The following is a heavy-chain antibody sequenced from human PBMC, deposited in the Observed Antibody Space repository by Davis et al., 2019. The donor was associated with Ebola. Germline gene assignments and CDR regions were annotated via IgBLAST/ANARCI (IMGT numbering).Heavy chain of an antibody. CDR3: ARALWFGELLHRGGGMDV. J-gene: IGHJ6*04. V-gene: IGHV1-2*06. D-gene: IGHD3-10*01. CDR2: INPNSGGT. Sequence: AASVKVSFKASGYTFTGYYMHWVRQAPGQGLEWMGRINPNSGGTNYAQKFQGRVTMTRDTSISTAYMELSRLRSDDTAVYYCARALWFGELLHRGGGMDVWGKGTTVTVSS. CDR1: GYTFTGYY.